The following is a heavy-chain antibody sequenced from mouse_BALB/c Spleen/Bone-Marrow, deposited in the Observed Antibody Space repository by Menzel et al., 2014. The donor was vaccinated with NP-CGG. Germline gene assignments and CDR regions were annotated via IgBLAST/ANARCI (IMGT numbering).Heavy chain of an antibody. J-gene: IGHJ4*01. V-gene: IGHV1-4*01. CDR2: INPSSAYT. CDR1: GYTFTRYT. Sequence: VKLQESGAELARPGASVKMSCQASGYTFTRYTMHWEKQRPGQGLEWIGYINPSSAYTNYNQKFKDKATLTADKSSSTVYMQLSSLTSEDSAVYYCTMRYYAMDYWGQGTSVTVSS. CDR3: TMRYYAMDY.